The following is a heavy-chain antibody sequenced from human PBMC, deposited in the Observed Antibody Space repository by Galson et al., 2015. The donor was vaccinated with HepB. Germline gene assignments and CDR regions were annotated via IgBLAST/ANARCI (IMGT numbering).Heavy chain of an antibody. V-gene: IGHV1-2*04. D-gene: IGHD6-13*01. CDR1: GYTFTGYY. CDR3: ARAEYSSSWYLGAYYYYGMDV. CDR2: INPNSGGT. J-gene: IGHJ6*02. Sequence: SVKVSCKASGYTFTGYYMHWVRQAPGQGLEWMGWINPNSGGTNYAQKFQGWVTMTRDTSISTAYMELSRLRSDDTAVYYCARAEYSSSWYLGAYYYYGMDVWGQGTTVTVSS.